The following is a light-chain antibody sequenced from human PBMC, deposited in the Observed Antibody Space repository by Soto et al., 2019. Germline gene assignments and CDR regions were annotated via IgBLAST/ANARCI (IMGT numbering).Light chain of an antibody. V-gene: IGLV2-14*01. CDR1: SSDLGGYNY. CDR3: SSYTSGSTLV. CDR2: EVT. Sequence: QSALTQPASVSGSPGQSITISCTGTSSDLGGYNYVSWYQQHPGKAPKLMIYEVTNRPSEVSDRFSGSKSGYTASLTISGLQADDEADYYCSSYTSGSTLVFGTGTKVTVL. J-gene: IGLJ1*01.